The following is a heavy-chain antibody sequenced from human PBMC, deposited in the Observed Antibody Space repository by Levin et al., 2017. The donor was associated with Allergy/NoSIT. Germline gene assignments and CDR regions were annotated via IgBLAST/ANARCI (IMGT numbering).Heavy chain of an antibody. V-gene: IGHV2-5*02. CDR2: IYWDDDK. J-gene: IGHJ4*02. Sequence: VSGPTLVKPTQTLTLTCTFSGFSLSTSGVGVGWIRQPPGKALEWLALIYWDDDKRYSPSLRSRLTITKDTSKNQVVLTMTNMDPVDTATYYCARRRLGRGCSGGSCYIFDFWGQGTLVTVSS. CDR3: ARRRLGRGCSGGSCYIFDF. D-gene: IGHD2-15*01. CDR1: GFSLSTSGVG.